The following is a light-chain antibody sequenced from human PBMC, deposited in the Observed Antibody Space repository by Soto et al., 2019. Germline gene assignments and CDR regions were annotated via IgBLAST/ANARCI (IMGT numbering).Light chain of an antibody. CDR3: QTWGTGIHWV. J-gene: IGLJ3*02. V-gene: IGLV4-69*01. Sequence: QSVLTQSPSASASLGASVKLTCTLSSGHSSYAIAWHQQQPEKGPRYLMKLNSDGSHSKGDGIPHRFSGSSSGAERYLTISSLQSEDEADYYCQTWGTGIHWVFGGETKLTVL. CDR1: SGHSSYA. CDR2: LNSDGSH.